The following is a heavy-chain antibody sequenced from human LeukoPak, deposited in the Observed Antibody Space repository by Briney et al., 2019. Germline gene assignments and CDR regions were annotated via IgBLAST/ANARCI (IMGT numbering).Heavy chain of an antibody. V-gene: IGHV1-3*01. Sequence: ASVKVSCKASGYTFTSYAMHWVRQAPGQRLEWMGWVNAGNGNTKYSQKFQGRVTITRDTSASTAYMELSSLRSEDTAVYYCARGLTTQEFDYWGQGTLVTVSS. D-gene: IGHD4-11*01. CDR1: GYTFTSYA. CDR3: ARGLTTQEFDY. J-gene: IGHJ4*02. CDR2: VNAGNGNT.